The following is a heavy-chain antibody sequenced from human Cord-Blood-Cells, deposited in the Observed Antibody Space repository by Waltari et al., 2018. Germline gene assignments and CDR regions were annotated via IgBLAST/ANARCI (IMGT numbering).Heavy chain of an antibody. J-gene: IGHJ4*02. CDR1: GGSISSSSYY. CDR2: IYYSGST. V-gene: IGHV4-39*01. CDR3: ARHFGRNIVVVPAAVDY. Sequence: QLQLQASGPGLVKPSETLSLTCTVSGGSISSSSYYWGWIRQPPGKGLEWIGSIYYSGSTYYNPSLKSRVTISVDTSKNQFSLKLSSVTAADTAVYYCARHFGRNIVVVPAAVDYWGQGTLVTVSS. D-gene: IGHD2-2*01.